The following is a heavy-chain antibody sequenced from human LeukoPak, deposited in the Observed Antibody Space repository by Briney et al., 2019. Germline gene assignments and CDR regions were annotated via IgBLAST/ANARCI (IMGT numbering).Heavy chain of an antibody. CDR2: IKPSGGST. CDR3: ARGGRYYDILTGYHPYYYYYGMDV. V-gene: IGHV1-46*01. J-gene: IGHJ6*02. CDR1: GYTFTSYY. Sequence: ASVKVSCKASGYTFTSYYMHWVRQAPGQGLEWMGIIKPSGGSTSYAQKFQGRVTMTRDTSTSTVYMELSSLRSEDTAVYYCARGGRYYDILTGYHPYYYYYGMDVWGQGTTVTVSS. D-gene: IGHD3-9*01.